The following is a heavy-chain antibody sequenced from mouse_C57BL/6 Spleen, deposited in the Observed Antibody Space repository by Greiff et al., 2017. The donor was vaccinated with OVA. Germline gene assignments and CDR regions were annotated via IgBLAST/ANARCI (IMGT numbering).Heavy chain of an antibody. V-gene: IGHV1-52*01. D-gene: IGHD1-1*01. Sequence: QVQLQQPGAELVRPGSSVKLSCKASGYTFTSYWMHWVKQRPIQGLEWIGNIDPSDSETQYNQKFKDKATLTVDKSYSTAYMQLSRLTSVDSSVYYCASSEANYYGSSAYYFDYWGQGTTLTVSS. CDR3: ASSEANYYGSSAYYFDY. J-gene: IGHJ2*01. CDR2: IDPSDSET. CDR1: GYTFTSYW.